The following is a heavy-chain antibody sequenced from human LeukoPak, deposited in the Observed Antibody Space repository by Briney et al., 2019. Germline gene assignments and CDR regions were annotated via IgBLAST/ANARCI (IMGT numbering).Heavy chain of an antibody. CDR3: ARHGPYSGSYYDY. CDR1: XGSIRSSDYY. CDR2: IYYTGST. D-gene: IGHD1-26*01. J-gene: IGHJ4*02. V-gene: IGHV4-39*01. Sequence: KPSETLSLTCTVSXGSIRSSDYYWGWIRQPPGKGLEWVGNIYYTGSTYYNPSLKSRVTISVDTSKNQFSLKLSSLTAADTAVYYCARHGPYSGSYYDYWGQGTLVTVSS.